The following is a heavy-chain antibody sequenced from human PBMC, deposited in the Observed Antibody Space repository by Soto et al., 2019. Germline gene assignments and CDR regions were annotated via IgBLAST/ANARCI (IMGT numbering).Heavy chain of an antibody. V-gene: IGHV1-46*01. CDR2: INPSGGST. CDR1: GYTFTSYY. D-gene: IGHD6-6*01. Sequence: QVQLVQSGAEVKKPGASVKVSCKASGYTFTSYYMHWVRQAPGQGLEWMGIINPSGGSTSYAQKCQGRVTMTRDTSTSTVYMELSSLRSEDTAVYYCARDEVEYSSSSSNWFDPWGQGTLVTVSS. J-gene: IGHJ5*02. CDR3: ARDEVEYSSSSSNWFDP.